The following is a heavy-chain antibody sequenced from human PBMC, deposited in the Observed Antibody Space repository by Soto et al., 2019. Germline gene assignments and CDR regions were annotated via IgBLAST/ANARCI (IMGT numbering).Heavy chain of an antibody. V-gene: IGHV3-23*01. CDR3: AKAYFVWSSEQPYYFDY. Sequence: EVQLLDSGGGLVQPGGSLRLSCAASGFTFSNYAMTWVRQGPGKGLEWVSGISGSGGRSYYADSVKGRFTISRDNSKRTLYLQMNSLIAEDTAVYYCAKAYFVWSSEQPYYFDYWGQGTLVTVSS. CDR1: GFTFSNYA. D-gene: IGHD3-16*01. CDR2: ISGSGGRS. J-gene: IGHJ4*02.